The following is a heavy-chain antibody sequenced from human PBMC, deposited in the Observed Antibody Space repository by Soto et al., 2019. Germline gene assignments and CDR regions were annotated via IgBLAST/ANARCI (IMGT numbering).Heavy chain of an antibody. Sequence: GGSLRLSCAASGFTFSAYYMSWIRQAPGKGLEWVSYISSSSSYTNYADSVKGRFTISRDNAKNSLYLQMNSLRAEDTAVYYCARTPDCTNGVCSAGFDYWGQGTLVTVSS. CDR2: ISSSSSYT. CDR3: ARTPDCTNGVCSAGFDY. V-gene: IGHV3-11*06. CDR1: GFTFSAYY. J-gene: IGHJ4*02. D-gene: IGHD2-8*01.